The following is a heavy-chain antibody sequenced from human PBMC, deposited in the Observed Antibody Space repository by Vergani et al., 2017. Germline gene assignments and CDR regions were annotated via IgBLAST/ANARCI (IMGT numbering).Heavy chain of an antibody. CDR3: AGPQGTSAYYYGGFDY. V-gene: IGHV3-23*01. CDR2: ISSDGGST. Sequence: EVQLLESGGGLVQPGGSLRLSCAASGFTFSTYAMTWVRKAPGKGLKRVSTISSDGGSTYYADSGKGRFTISRDNSKNTLSLQMNSLTAEDTAIYYCAGPQGTSAYYYGGFDYWGQGILVTVSS. CDR1: GFTFSTYA. J-gene: IGHJ4*02. D-gene: IGHD3-22*01.